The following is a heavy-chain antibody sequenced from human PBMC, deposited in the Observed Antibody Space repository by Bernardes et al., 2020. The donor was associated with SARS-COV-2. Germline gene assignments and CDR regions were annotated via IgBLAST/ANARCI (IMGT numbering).Heavy chain of an antibody. D-gene: IGHD1-1*01. CDR1: GFACSTSW. Sequence: GGSRRLSCAASGFACSTSWMHWVRQAPGKGLVWVSRISDDGSDTMYVDSVKGRFTSSRDNAKNTLYLQMNSLRAEDTAVYFCLRDQSQRGQTTFDYWGQGILVTVSS. J-gene: IGHJ4*02. V-gene: IGHV3-74*03. CDR2: ISDDGSDT. CDR3: LRDQSQRGQTTFDY.